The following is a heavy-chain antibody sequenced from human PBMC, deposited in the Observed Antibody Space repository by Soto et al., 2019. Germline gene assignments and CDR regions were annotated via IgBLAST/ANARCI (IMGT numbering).Heavy chain of an antibody. CDR3: ARHSPTVRGFSDGFDI. D-gene: IGHD3-10*01. J-gene: IGHJ3*02. V-gene: IGHV5-10-1*01. CDR2: IDPSDSYT. CDR1: GYSFTSYL. Sequence: EVQLVQSGAEVKKPGESLRISCKGSGYSFTSYLISWVRQMPGKVLEWMGRIDPSDSYTNYSPSFQGHVTISADKSISTADLQCSSLKASDTAIYYCARHSPTVRGFSDGFDIWGQGTIVTVSS.